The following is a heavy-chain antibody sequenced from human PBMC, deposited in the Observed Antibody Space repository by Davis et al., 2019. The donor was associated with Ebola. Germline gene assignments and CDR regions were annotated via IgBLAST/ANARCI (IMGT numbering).Heavy chain of an antibody. CDR3: ARGAVVVVAATLYYYYGMDV. J-gene: IGHJ6*02. CDR1: GGSIISSSSY. D-gene: IGHD2-15*01. Sequence: SETLSLTCTVSGGSIISSSSYWGWIRQPPGKGLEWIGEINHSGSTNYNPSLKSRVTISVDTSKNQFSLKLSSVTAADTAVYYCARGAVVVVAATLYYYYGMDVWGQGTTVTVSS. V-gene: IGHV4-39*07. CDR2: INHSGST.